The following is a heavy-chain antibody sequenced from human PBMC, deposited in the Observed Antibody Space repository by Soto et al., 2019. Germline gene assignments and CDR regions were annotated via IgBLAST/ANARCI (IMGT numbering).Heavy chain of an antibody. D-gene: IGHD3-9*01. V-gene: IGHV4-59*01. J-gene: IGHJ4*02. Sequence: SETLCLTCTVSGGSISSYYWSWIRQPPGKGLEWIGYIYYSGSTNYNPSLKSRVTISVDTSKNQFSLKLSSVTAADTAVYYCASGRLRYFDCFDYWGQGTLVTVSS. CDR3: ASGRLRYFDCFDY. CDR1: GGSISSYY. CDR2: IYYSGST.